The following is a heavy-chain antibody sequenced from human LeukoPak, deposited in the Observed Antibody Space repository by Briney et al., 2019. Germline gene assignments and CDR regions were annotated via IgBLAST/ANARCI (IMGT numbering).Heavy chain of an antibody. CDR2: IYTSGST. CDR3: ARSYYYGSGSYYNSDY. J-gene: IGHJ4*02. D-gene: IGHD3-10*01. V-gene: IGHV4-61*02. CDR1: GGSISSGSYY. Sequence: PSETLSLTCTVSGGSISSGSYYWSWIRQPAGKGLEWIGRIYTSGSTNYNPSLKSRVTISVDTSKNQFSLKLSSVTAADTAVYYCARSYYYGSGSYYNSDYWGQGTLVTVSS.